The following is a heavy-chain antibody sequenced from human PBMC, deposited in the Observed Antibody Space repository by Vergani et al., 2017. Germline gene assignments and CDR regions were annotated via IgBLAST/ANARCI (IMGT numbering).Heavy chain of an antibody. J-gene: IGHJ3*02. V-gene: IGHV2-70*01. D-gene: IGHD4-23*01. CDR3: ARIRGGGNSGGFGAFDI. CDR2: IDWDDGK. Sequence: QVTLRESGPALVKPTQTLTLTCTFSGFSLSTSGMCVSWIRQPPGKALEWLALIDWDDGKYYSTSLKTRLTISKDTPKNQVVLTMTNMDPVETATYYCARIRGGGNSGGFGAFDIWGQGTMVTVSS. CDR1: GFSLSTSGMC.